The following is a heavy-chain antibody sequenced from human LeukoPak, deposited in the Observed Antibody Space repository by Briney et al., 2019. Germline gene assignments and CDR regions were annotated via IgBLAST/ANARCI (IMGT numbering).Heavy chain of an antibody. CDR2: ISSSGSTI. Sequence: GGSLRLSCAASGFTFSDHYMSWIRQAPGKGLEWVSYISSSGSTIYYADSVKGRFTISRDNAKNSLYLQMNSLRAEDTAVYYCARSLYSSSWYYFDYWGQGTLVTVSS. V-gene: IGHV3-11*04. D-gene: IGHD6-13*01. J-gene: IGHJ4*02. CDR1: GFTFSDHY. CDR3: ARSLYSSSWYYFDY.